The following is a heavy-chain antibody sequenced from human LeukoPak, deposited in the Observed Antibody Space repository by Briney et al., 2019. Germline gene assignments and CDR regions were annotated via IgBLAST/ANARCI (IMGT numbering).Heavy chain of an antibody. CDR1: GFTFSSYT. V-gene: IGHV3-21*01. J-gene: IGHJ4*02. CDR2: ISSSSSYI. CDR3: ASGIAVD. Sequence: GVLRLSCAASGFTFSSYTMNWVRQAPGKGLEWVSSISSSSSYIYYADSVKGRFTISRDNAKNSLYLQMNRLRAEDTAVYHCASGIAVDWGQGTLVTVSS. D-gene: IGHD6-19*01.